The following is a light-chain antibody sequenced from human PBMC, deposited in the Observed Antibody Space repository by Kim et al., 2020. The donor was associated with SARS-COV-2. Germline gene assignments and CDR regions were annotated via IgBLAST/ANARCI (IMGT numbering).Light chain of an antibody. Sequence: EIVLTQSPGTLSLSPGERATLSCRASQSVSSSYLAWYQQKPGQAPRLLIYGASSRATGIPDRFSGSGSGTDFTLTISRLEPKDFAVYYCHQYGSAPSTFGQGNKLE. CDR3: HQYGSAPST. J-gene: IGKJ2*02. CDR2: GAS. V-gene: IGKV3-20*01. CDR1: QSVSSSY.